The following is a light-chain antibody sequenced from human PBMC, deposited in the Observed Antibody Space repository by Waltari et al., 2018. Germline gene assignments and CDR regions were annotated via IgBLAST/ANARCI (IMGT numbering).Light chain of an antibody. V-gene: IGKV3-11*01. Sequence: EIVLTQSPATLSLSRGERATLSCRASQSVSSYLAWYQQKPGQAPRLLIYDASNRATGIPARFSGSGSGTDFTLTISSLEPEDFAVYYCQQRSNWPPWVTFGQGTKLEI. CDR3: QQRSNWPPWVT. CDR2: DAS. CDR1: QSVSSY. J-gene: IGKJ2*01.